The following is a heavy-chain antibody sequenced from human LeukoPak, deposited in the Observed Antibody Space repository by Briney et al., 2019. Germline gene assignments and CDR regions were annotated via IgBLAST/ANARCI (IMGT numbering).Heavy chain of an antibody. CDR3: AREGYYYDSSGTKWGFDY. D-gene: IGHD3-22*01. V-gene: IGHV1-69*13. Sequence: SVKVSRKASGGTFGSYTISWVRQAPGQGLEWMGGIIPLFGTTKYAQKFQGRVTVTADESTGTAYMELSSLRSEDTAVYYCAREGYYYDSSGTKWGFDYWGQGTLVTVSS. J-gene: IGHJ4*02. CDR2: IIPLFGTT. CDR1: GGTFGSYT.